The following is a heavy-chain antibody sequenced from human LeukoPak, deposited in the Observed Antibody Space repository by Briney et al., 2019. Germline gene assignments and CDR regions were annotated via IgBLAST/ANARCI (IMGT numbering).Heavy chain of an antibody. V-gene: IGHV4-39*07. CDR2: INHSGST. Sequence: SETLSLTCTVSGGSISSGGYYWSWIRQHPGKGLEWIGEINHSGSTNYNPSLKSRVTISVDTSKNQFSLKLSSVTAADTAVYYCARGRKGSRAARHDYWGQGTLVTVSS. J-gene: IGHJ4*02. CDR1: GGSISSGGYY. CDR3: ARGRKGSRAARHDY. D-gene: IGHD6-6*01.